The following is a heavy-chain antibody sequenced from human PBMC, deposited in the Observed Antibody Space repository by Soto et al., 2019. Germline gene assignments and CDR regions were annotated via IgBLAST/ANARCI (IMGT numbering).Heavy chain of an antibody. CDR2: ISSNSAYI. CDR1: GFTFSSYA. D-gene: IGHD6-13*01. J-gene: IGHJ5*02. Sequence: GGSLRLSCAASGFTFSSYAMSWVRQAPGKGLEWVSAISSNSAYIYYTDALRGRFTISRDNAKNSLHLQMNSLRAEDTAVYYCTRDASRDSSARGWFDPWGPGTLVTVSS. CDR3: TRDASRDSSARGWFDP. V-gene: IGHV3-21*01.